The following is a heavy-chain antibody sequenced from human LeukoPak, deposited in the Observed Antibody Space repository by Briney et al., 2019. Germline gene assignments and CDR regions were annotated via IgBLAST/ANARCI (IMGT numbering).Heavy chain of an antibody. V-gene: IGHV3-15*01. CDR2: IKSKTDGGTT. D-gene: IGHD3-22*01. CDR3: TTKSYYYDSSGYYRIDFDY. Sequence: PGGSLRLSCAASGFTFSNAWMSWVRQAPGKGLEWVGRIKSKTDGGTTDYAAPVKGRFTISRDDSKNTLYLQMNSLKTEDTAVYYCTTKSYYYDSSGYYRIDFDYWGQGTLVTVSS. CDR1: GFTFSNAW. J-gene: IGHJ4*02.